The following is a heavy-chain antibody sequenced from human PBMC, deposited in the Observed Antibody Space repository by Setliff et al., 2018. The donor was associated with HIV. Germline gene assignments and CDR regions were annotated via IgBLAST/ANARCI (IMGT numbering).Heavy chain of an antibody. CDR1: GFTFSSYS. CDR3: ARDGGGYNYGSVRYFDY. D-gene: IGHD5-18*01. Sequence: GSLRLSCAASGFTFSSYSMNWVRQAPGKGLEWVSYISSSSSTIYYADSVKGRFTISRDNAKNSLYLQMNSLRPEDTAVCYCARDGGGYNYGSVRYFDYWSQGTLVTVSS. J-gene: IGHJ4*02. CDR2: ISSSSSTI. V-gene: IGHV3-48*01.